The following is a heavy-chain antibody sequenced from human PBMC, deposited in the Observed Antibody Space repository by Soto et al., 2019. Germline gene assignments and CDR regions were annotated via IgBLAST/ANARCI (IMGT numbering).Heavy chain of an antibody. Sequence: QVQLVESGGGVVQPGRSLRLSCAASGFTFSSYGMHWVRQAPGKGLEWVAVISYDGSNKYYADSVKGRFTISRDNSKNTLYLQMNSPGGEDKAVDFCAKELLRGSGPDYWGQGTPVTVSS. D-gene: IGHD6-19*01. CDR3: AKELLRGSGPDY. CDR1: GFTFSSYG. CDR2: ISYDGSNK. V-gene: IGHV3-30*18. J-gene: IGHJ4*02.